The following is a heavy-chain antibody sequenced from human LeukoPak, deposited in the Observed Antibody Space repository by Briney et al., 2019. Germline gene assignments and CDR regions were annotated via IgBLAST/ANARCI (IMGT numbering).Heavy chain of an antibody. J-gene: IGHJ4*02. CDR3: ARSGRYYYGSGSYPFDY. Sequence: PSETLSLTCTVSGGSFSSYYWSWIRQPPGKGLEWIGYIYYSGSTNYNPSLKSRVTISVDTSKNQFSLKLSSVTAADTAVYYCARSGRYYYGSGSYPFDYWGQGTLVTVSS. CDR2: IYYSGST. V-gene: IGHV4-59*01. D-gene: IGHD3-10*01. CDR1: GGSFSSYY.